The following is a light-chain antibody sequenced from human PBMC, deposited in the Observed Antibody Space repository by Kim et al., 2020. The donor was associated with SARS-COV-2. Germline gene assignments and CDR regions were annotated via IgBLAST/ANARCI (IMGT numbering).Light chain of an antibody. J-gene: IGLJ2*01. V-gene: IGLV2-14*03. CDR2: DVR. CDR1: SSDVGGYNY. CDR3: SSYTSSSTLE. Sequence: QSALTQPASVSGSPGQSITISCTGTSSDVGGYNYVSWYQQYPGKAPKLMIYDVRNRPSGVSNRFFGSKSANTASLTISGLQAEDEADYYCSSYTSSSTLEFGGGTQLTVL.